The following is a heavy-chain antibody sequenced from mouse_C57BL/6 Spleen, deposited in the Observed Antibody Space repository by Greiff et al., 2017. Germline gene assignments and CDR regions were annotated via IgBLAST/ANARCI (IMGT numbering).Heavy chain of an antibody. J-gene: IGHJ2*01. CDR3: AIYDYDEGGDY. CDR2: IHPNSGST. Sequence: QVQLQQPGAELVKPGASVKLSCKASGYTFTSYWMHWVKQRPGQGLEWIGMIHPNSGSTNYNEKFKSKATLTVDKSSSTAYMQLSSLTSEDSAVYYCAIYDYDEGGDYWGQGTTLTVSS. CDR1: GYTFTSYW. V-gene: IGHV1-64*01. D-gene: IGHD2-4*01.